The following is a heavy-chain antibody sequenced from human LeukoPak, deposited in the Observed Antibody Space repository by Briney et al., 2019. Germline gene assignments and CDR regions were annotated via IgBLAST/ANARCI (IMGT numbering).Heavy chain of an antibody. V-gene: IGHV4-34*01. CDR1: GGSFSGYY. D-gene: IGHD2-2*01. CDR3: ASRRPDIVVVPAAKRSYYYYYMDV. Sequence: SETLSLTCAAYGGSFSGYYWSWIRQPPGKGLEWIGEINHSGSTNYNPSLKSRVTISVDTSKNQFSLKLSSVTAADTAVYYCASRRPDIVVVPAAKRSYYYYYMDVWGKGTTVTVSS. CDR2: INHSGST. J-gene: IGHJ6*03.